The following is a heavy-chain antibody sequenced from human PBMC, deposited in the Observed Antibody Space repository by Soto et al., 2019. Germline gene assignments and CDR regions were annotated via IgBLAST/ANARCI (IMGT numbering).Heavy chain of an antibody. D-gene: IGHD1-26*01. V-gene: IGHV1-2*02. J-gene: IGHJ4*02. Sequence: GGSLRLSCKASGYTFTGHYIHWVRQAPGQGPEWMGEIGPESGATRYAQKFQGRVTMTRDTSITTVYMELKNLSPDDTAVYYCGRGRSGQIVVFYWGQGTPVTVSS. CDR2: IGPESGAT. CDR3: GRGRSGQIVVFY. CDR1: GYTFTGHY.